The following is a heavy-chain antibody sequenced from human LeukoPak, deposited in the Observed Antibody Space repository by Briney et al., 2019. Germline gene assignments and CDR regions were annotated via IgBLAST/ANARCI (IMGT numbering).Heavy chain of an antibody. Sequence: GGSLRLSCAASGFTFSSYAMHWVRQAPGKGLEWVAVISYDGSNKYYADSVKGRFTISRDNSKNTLYLQMNSLRVEDTAVYYCAKKTHLQLVHLNYFDWWGQGTLVTVSS. CDR1: GFTFSSYA. V-gene: IGHV3-30-3*02. CDR3: AKKTHLQLVHLNYFDW. J-gene: IGHJ4*02. CDR2: ISYDGSNK. D-gene: IGHD1-1*01.